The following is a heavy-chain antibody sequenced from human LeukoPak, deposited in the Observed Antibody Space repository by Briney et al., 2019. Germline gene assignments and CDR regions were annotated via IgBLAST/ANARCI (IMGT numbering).Heavy chain of an antibody. J-gene: IGHJ4*02. V-gene: IGHV1-46*01. CDR2: INPSGGST. CDR3: ASQYDFWSGYYQS. D-gene: IGHD3-3*01. Sequence: GASVKVSCKASGYTFTSYYMHWVRQAPGQGLEWMGIINPSGGSTSYAQRFQGRVTMTRDTSTSTVYMELRSLRSDDTAVYYCASQYDFWSGYYQSWGQGTLVTVSS. CDR1: GYTFTSYY.